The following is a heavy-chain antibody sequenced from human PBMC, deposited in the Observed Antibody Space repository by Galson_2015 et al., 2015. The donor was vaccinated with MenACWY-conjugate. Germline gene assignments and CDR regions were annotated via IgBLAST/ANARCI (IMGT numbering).Heavy chain of an antibody. J-gene: IGHJ4*02. D-gene: IGHD6-19*01. CDR3: ARDAEAQYSSGPSHY. V-gene: IGHV1-3*01. Sequence: SVKVSCKASGYTFSTYAMHWVRQAPGQRLEWMGWINPGNGATKYSQRFQGRVTLTWDTSAPTAYMDLSSLRSEDTAIYYCARDAEAQYSSGPSHYWGQGTLVTVSS. CDR1: GYTFSTYA. CDR2: INPGNGAT.